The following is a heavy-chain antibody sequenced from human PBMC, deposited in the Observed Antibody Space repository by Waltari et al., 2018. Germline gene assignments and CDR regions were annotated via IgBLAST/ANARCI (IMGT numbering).Heavy chain of an antibody. CDR3: ASQAEAAAGPFDY. V-gene: IGHV4-59*01. J-gene: IGHJ4*02. CDR1: SGSISSYY. Sequence: QVQLQESGPGLVKPSETLSLTCTVSSGSISSYYWSWIRQPPGKGLEWIGYIYYSGSTNYNPSLKSRVTISVDTSKNQFSLKLSSVTAADTAVYYCASQAEAAAGPFDYWGQGTLVTVSS. CDR2: IYYSGST. D-gene: IGHD6-13*01.